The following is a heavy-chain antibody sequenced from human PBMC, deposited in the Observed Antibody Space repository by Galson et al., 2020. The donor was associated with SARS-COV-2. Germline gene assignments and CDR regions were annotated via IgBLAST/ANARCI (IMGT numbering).Heavy chain of an antibody. CDR2: ISYDGSNK. J-gene: IGHJ4*02. Sequence: GESLKISCAASGFTFSSYGMHWVRQAPGKGLEWVAVISYDGSNKYYADSVKGRFTISRDNSKNTLYLQMNSLRAEDTAVYYCAKDRYYDIWMGSFAYWGRETLFTVSS. CDR3: AKDRYYDIWMGSFAY. D-gene: IGHD3-3*01. V-gene: IGHV3-30*18. CDR1: GFTFSSYG.